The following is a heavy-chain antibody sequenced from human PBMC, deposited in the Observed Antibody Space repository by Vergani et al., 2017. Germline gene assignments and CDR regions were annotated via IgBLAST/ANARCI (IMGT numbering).Heavy chain of an antibody. V-gene: IGHV4-61*02. D-gene: IGHD6-25*01. CDR2: ILGSGTA. J-gene: IGHJ6*03. CDR3: ARVDTQVPATSHFYYMDV. CDR1: GASMSSVGYY. Sequence: QVQLQESGPGLVKPSQTLSLTCTVSGASMSSVGYYWTWIRQSAGKRLEWIGAILGSGTANYNPSFQGRVSMSVATSKNQFSLTLSSVNATDTAVYYCARVDTQVPATSHFYYMDVWGKGTTVVVSS.